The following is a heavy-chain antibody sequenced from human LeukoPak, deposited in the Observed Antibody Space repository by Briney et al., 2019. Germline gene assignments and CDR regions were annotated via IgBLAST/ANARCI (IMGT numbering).Heavy chain of an antibody. CDR3: ARHSYGYRLADY. V-gene: IGHV3-53*01. D-gene: IGHD5-18*01. Sequence: GGSLRLSSAASGFTVSSNYMSWVRQAPGKGLEWVSVIYSGGSTYYADSVKGRFTISRDNSKNTLYLQMNSLRAEDTAVYYCARHSYGYRLADYWGQGTLVTVSS. J-gene: IGHJ4*02. CDR2: IYSGGST. CDR1: GFTVSSNY.